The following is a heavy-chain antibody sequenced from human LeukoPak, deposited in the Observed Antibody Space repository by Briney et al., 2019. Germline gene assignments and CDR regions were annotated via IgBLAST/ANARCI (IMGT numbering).Heavy chain of an antibody. V-gene: IGHV7-4-1*02. CDR1: GYTFTSYA. Sequence: ASVKVSCKASGYTFTSYAMNWVGQAPGQGLEWMGCINTKTGNPTYDQGLTGRFVFSLNTSVSTAYLQISSLKAEDTAVYDGERDGLGYCSGGSCSEAFDIWGQGTMVTASS. J-gene: IGHJ3*02. CDR3: ERDGLGYCSGGSCSEAFDI. D-gene: IGHD2-15*01. CDR2: INTKTGNP.